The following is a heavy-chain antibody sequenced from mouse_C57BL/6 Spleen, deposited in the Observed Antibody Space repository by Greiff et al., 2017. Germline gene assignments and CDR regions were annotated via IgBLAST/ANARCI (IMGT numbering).Heavy chain of an antibody. CDR3: ARSGGAVYWYFDV. Sequence: QVTLKESGPGILQSSQTLSLTCSFSGFSLSTSGMGVSWIRQPSGKGLEWLAHIYWDDDKRYNPSLKSRLTISKDTSRNQVFLKITSVDTADTATYDCARSGGAVYWYFDVWGTGTTVTVSS. D-gene: IGHD1-1*02. CDR2: IYWDDDK. CDR1: GFSLSTSGMG. V-gene: IGHV8-12*01. J-gene: IGHJ1*03.